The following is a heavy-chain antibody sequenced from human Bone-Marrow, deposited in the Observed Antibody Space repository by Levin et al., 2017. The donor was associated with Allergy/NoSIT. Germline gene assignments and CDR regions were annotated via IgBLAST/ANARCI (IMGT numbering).Heavy chain of an antibody. CDR1: GDSISSGDSY. CDR3: AGRGYALEY. J-gene: IGHJ4*02. V-gene: IGHV4-30-4*01. CDR2: IHHTGST. Sequence: SCTVSGDSISSGDSYWSWVRQPPGKGLEYIGYIHHTGSTYYNPSLKSRLTISLDTSKNQFSLKLNSVTAADTAVYYCAGRGYALEYWGQGTLVTVSS. D-gene: IGHD2-2*01.